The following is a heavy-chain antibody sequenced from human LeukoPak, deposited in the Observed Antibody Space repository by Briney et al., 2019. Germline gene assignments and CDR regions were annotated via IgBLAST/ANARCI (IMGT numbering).Heavy chain of an antibody. CDR1: GFSLNTRQMC. J-gene: IGHJ4*02. V-gene: IGHV2-70*17. D-gene: IGHD1-14*01. CDR3: ARMTPDSPSFDY. Sequence: SGPALVKPTQTLTLTCTFSGFSLNTRQMCVVWIRQPPGKALEWLARIDWDDARFYIPSLKTRLSVSKDTSKNQVVLTMAHMDPADTGTYYCARMTPDSPSFDYWGQGTLVTVSS. CDR2: IDWDDAR.